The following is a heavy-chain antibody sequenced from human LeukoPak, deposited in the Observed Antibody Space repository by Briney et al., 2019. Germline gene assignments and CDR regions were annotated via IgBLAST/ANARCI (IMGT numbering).Heavy chain of an antibody. D-gene: IGHD2-21*01. CDR2: ISYDGSNK. CDR3: ARVRDAHNSFAY. V-gene: IGHV3-30-3*01. CDR1: GFTFSSYA. J-gene: IGHJ4*02. Sequence: GGSLRLSCAASGFTFSSYAMHWVRQAPGKGLEWVAVISYDGSNKYYADSVKGRFTISRDNSKNTLYLQMNSLRAEDTAVYYCARVRDAHNSFAYWGQGTLVTVSS.